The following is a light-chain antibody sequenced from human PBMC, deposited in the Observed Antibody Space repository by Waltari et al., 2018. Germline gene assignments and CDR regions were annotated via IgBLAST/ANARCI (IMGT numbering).Light chain of an antibody. CDR1: QSVLYSSNNKNY. CDR3: QQYYSTPPMHT. Sequence: DIVMTQSPESLAVSLGERATINCKSSQSVLYSSNNKNYLAWYQQKPGQPPKLLIYWASTRESGVPDRFSGSESGTDFTLTISSLQAEDVAVYYWQQYYSTPPMHTFGQGTKLEIK. J-gene: IGKJ2*01. CDR2: WAS. V-gene: IGKV4-1*01.